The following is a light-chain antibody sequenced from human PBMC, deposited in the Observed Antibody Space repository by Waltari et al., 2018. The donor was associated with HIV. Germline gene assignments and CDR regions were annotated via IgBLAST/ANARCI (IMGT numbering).Light chain of an antibody. CDR3: AAWDDSLRGV. J-gene: IGLJ2*01. V-gene: IGLV1-47*01. CDR2: RNN. CDR1: SSNIESNY. Sequence: QSVLTQPPSASGTPGQRVTISCSGSSSNIESNYVYWYQQLPGTAPKLLIYRNNQRPSGVPDRFSGSKSGTSASLAISGLRSEDEAKYYCAAWDDSLRGVFGGGTKLTVL.